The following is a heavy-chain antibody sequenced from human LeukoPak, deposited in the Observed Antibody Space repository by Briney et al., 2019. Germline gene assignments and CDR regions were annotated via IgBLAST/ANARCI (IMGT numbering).Heavy chain of an antibody. CDR3: AKDSPDYYDSSGSLYGMDV. Sequence: GGSLRLSCAASGFTFSSYAMSWVRQAPGKGLEWVSAISGSGGSTYYADSVKGRFTISRDNSKNTLYLQMNSLRAEDTAVYYCAKDSPDYYDSSGSLYGMDVWGQGTTVTVSS. CDR2: ISGSGGST. J-gene: IGHJ6*02. V-gene: IGHV3-23*01. CDR1: GFTFSSYA. D-gene: IGHD3-22*01.